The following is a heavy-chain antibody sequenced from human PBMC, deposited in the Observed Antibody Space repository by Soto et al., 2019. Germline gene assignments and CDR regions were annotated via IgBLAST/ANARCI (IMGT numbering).Heavy chain of an antibody. Sequence: ASVKVSCKASGGTFSSYAISWVRQAPGQGLEWMGGIIPIFGTANYAQKFQGRVTITADESTSTAYMELSSLRSEDTAVYYCAREVYAADYGMDVWGQGTTVTVSS. CDR3: AREVYAADYGMDV. D-gene: IGHD4-17*01. CDR2: IIPIFGTA. CDR1: GGTFSSYA. J-gene: IGHJ6*02. V-gene: IGHV1-69*13.